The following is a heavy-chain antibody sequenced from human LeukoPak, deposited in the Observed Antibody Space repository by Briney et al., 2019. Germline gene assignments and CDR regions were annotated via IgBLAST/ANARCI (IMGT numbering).Heavy chain of an antibody. D-gene: IGHD4-17*01. CDR2: IYYSGST. Sequence: SETLSLTCTVSVGSISSSSYYWGWIRQPPGKGLEWIGSIYYSGSTYYNPSLKSRVTISVDTSKNQFSLQLSSVTAADTAVYYCARLPTVTFFDYWGQGTLVTVSS. CDR3: ARLPTVTFFDY. V-gene: IGHV4-39*01. J-gene: IGHJ4*02. CDR1: VGSISSSSYY.